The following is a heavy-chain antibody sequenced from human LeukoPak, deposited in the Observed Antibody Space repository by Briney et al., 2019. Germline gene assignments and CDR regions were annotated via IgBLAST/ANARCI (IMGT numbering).Heavy chain of an antibody. CDR3: VRDGYGSGLNGGRWFDP. Sequence: GGSLRLSCAASGFTFDDYAMHWVRQAPGKGLEWVSGISWNSGSIGYADSVKGRFTISGDNSKNTLYLQMNSLRAEDTAVYYCVRDGYGSGLNGGRWFDPWGQGTLVTVSS. CDR1: GFTFDDYA. V-gene: IGHV3-9*01. D-gene: IGHD6-19*01. J-gene: IGHJ5*02. CDR2: ISWNSGSI.